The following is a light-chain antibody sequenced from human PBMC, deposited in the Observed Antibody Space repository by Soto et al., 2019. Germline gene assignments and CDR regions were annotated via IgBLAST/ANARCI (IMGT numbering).Light chain of an antibody. Sequence: QSVLTQPPSVSGAPGQRVTISCTGSSSNIGARQDVQWYQQLPGRAPKLLIYYNDNRPSGVPDRFSASKSGTSTSLTITGLQPEDEADYYCQSYDISLSSSTFGGGTKVTVL. CDR1: SSNIGARQD. CDR3: QSYDISLSSST. V-gene: IGLV1-40*01. J-gene: IGLJ2*01. CDR2: YND.